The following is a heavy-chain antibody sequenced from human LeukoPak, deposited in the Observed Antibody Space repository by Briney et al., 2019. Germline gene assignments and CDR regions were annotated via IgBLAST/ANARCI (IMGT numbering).Heavy chain of an antibody. CDR3: AKSDYDSSGYYYFEY. V-gene: IGHV3-30*02. CDR2: IRYDGSNK. D-gene: IGHD3-22*01. CDR1: GFSSYG. Sequence: GGSLRLXCAASGFSSYGMHWVRQAPGKGLEWVAFIRYDGSNKFYADSVKGRFTISRDNSKNTLYLQMNSLRAEDTAVYYCAKSDYDSSGYYYFEYRGQGTLVTVSS. J-gene: IGHJ4*02.